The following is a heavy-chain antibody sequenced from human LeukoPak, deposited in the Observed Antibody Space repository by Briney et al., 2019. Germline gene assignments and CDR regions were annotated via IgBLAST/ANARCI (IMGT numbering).Heavy chain of an antibody. J-gene: IGHJ3*02. CDR2: INPNSGGT. Sequence: ASVKVSCKASGYTFTGYYMHWVRQAPGQGLEWMGWINPNSGGTNYAQKFQGRVTMSRDTSISTAYMELSRLRSGDTAVYYCARMYYYDSSGYYHDAFDIWGQGTMVTVSS. D-gene: IGHD3-22*01. CDR1: GYTFTGYY. V-gene: IGHV1-2*02. CDR3: ARMYYYDSSGYYHDAFDI.